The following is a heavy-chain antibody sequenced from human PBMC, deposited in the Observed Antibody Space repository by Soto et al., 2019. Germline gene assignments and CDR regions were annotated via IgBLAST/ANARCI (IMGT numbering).Heavy chain of an antibody. Sequence: QVQLVQSGAEVKKPGSSVKVSCKASGGTFSSYAISWVRQAPGQGLEWMGGIIPIFGTANYAQKFQGRVTIIADKSTSTAYMELSRLRSEDTAVYYCARGAGYDSSGYYPRFDYWGQGTLVTVSS. CDR1: GGTFSSYA. CDR3: ARGAGYDSSGYYPRFDY. J-gene: IGHJ4*02. CDR2: IIPIFGTA. V-gene: IGHV1-69*06. D-gene: IGHD3-22*01.